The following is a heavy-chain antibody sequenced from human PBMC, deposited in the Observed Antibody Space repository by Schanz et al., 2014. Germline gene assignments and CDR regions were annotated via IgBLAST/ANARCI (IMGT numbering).Heavy chain of an antibody. J-gene: IGHJ4*02. Sequence: EVQLLESGGGLVRPGGSLRLSCAASGFTFSSYTMNWVRQAPGKGLEWVSRMIGSGSSVFYADSVKGRFTISRDNSRNTVYLQMSSLRAEDTAVYYCVKDDRGDVVVVAANYWGQGAQVIVSS. CDR2: MIGSGSSV. CDR1: GFTFSSYT. V-gene: IGHV3-23*01. D-gene: IGHD2-15*01. CDR3: VKDDRGDVVVVAANY.